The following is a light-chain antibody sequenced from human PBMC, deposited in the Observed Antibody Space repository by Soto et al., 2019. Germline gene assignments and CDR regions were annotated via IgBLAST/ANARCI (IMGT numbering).Light chain of an antibody. CDR1: SSDVGGYNY. CDR2: EVS. Sequence: SVLTQPASVPGSPGQPITISCTGTSSDVGGYNYVSWYQQHPGKAPKLMIYEVSNRPSGVSNRFSGSKSGNTAYLTISGLQVEHEAEYFCSSFTTTSTNVFGTGTKVTVL. J-gene: IGLJ1*01. V-gene: IGLV2-14*01. CDR3: SSFTTTSTNV.